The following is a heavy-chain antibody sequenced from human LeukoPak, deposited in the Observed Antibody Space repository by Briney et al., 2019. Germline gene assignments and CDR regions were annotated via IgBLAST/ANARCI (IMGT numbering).Heavy chain of an antibody. Sequence: GGSLRLSCAASGFTFSDYYTSWIRQAPGKGLEWVSYISGTSTYTNYADSVKGRFTISRDNAKNSLYLQMNNLSAEDTAVYYCVRDSPGYGAYDFDWGQGTLVTVSS. CDR3: VRDSPGYGAYDFD. CDR1: GFTFSDYY. D-gene: IGHD5-12*01. J-gene: IGHJ4*02. V-gene: IGHV3-11*06. CDR2: ISGTSTYT.